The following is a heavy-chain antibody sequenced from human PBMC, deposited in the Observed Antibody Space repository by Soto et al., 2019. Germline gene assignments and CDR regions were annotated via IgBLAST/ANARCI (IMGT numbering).Heavy chain of an antibody. CDR1: GFTFSSYS. CDR2: ISSSSSYI. J-gene: IGHJ4*02. Sequence: EVQLVESGGGLVKPGGSLRLSCAASGFTFSSYSMNWVRQAPGKGLEWVSSISSSSSYIYYADSVKGRFTISRDNAKNSLYLQMNSLRAEDTAVYYCARDQRKRSLIDYWGQGTLVTVSS. CDR3: ARDQRKRSLIDY. V-gene: IGHV3-21*01.